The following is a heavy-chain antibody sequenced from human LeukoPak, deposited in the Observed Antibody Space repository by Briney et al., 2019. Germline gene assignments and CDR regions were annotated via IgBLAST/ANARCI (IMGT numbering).Heavy chain of an antibody. V-gene: IGHV4-61*08. CDR3: ASVYCGGDCYSGDYYYHYAMDV. D-gene: IGHD2-21*02. CDR1: RGSVSSADYF. CDR2: IYYSGTT. J-gene: IGHJ6*02. Sequence: SETLSLTCTVSRGSVSSADYFWSWIRQPPGKGLEWIGYIYYSGTTNYNPSLKSRVTISVDTSKNQFSLKLSSVTAADTAVYYCASVYCGGDCYSGDYYYHYAMDVWGQGTTVTVSS.